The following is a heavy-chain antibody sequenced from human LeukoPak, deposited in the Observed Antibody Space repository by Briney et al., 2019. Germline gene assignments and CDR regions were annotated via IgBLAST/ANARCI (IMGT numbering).Heavy chain of an antibody. CDR1: GGTFSSYT. J-gene: IGHJ4*02. D-gene: IGHD5-24*01. CDR2: IIPILGIA. Sequence: SVKVSCKASGGTFSSYTISWVRQAPGQGLEWMGRIIPILGIANYAQKFRGRVTIPPDKSTNTAYINANSLTSEATAVYYLQMAAITGSVYWGQGDLVTVTS. V-gene: IGHV1-69*02. CDR3: QMAAITGSVY.